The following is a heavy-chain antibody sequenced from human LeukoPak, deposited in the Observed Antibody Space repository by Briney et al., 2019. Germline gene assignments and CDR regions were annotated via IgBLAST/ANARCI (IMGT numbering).Heavy chain of an antibody. CDR3: AKDVSRILTGARNYFDS. Sequence: PGGSLRLSCAASGITFSNYGMHWVRQAPGKGPEWVALISYDGSHKYYSDSVKGRFTISRDNSKNTLYLQMNSLRAEDTAVYYCAKDVSRILTGARNYFDSWGQGTLVTVSS. CDR2: ISYDGSHK. D-gene: IGHD3-9*01. J-gene: IGHJ4*02. CDR1: GITFSNYG. V-gene: IGHV3-30*18.